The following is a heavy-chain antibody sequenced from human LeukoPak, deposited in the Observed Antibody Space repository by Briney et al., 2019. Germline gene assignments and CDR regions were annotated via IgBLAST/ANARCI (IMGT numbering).Heavy chain of an antibody. J-gene: IGHJ4*02. CDR3: ARNLNDYVRGSYRYSPYGFDY. Sequence: SETLSLTCAVYGGSFSGYYWSWIRQPPGKGLEWIGEINHSGSTNYNPSLKSRVTISVDTSKNQFSLKLSSVTAADTAVYYCARNLNDYVRGSYRYSPYGFDYWGQGTLVTVSS. V-gene: IGHV4-34*01. D-gene: IGHD3-16*02. CDR2: INHSGST. CDR1: GGSFSGYY.